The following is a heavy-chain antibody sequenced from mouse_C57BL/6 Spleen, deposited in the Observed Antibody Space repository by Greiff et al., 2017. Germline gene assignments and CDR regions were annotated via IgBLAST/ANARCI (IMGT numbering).Heavy chain of an antibody. D-gene: IGHD2-5*01. J-gene: IGHJ4*01. CDR2: IRSKSSNYAT. V-gene: IGHV10-3*01. CDR3: VRDGSHYSNFLMDY. Sequence: EVNVVESGGGLVQPKGSLKLSCAASGFTFNTYAMHWVRQAPGKGLEWVARIRSKSSNYATYYADSVKDRFTISRDDSQSMLYLQMNNLKTEDKAMYYCVRDGSHYSNFLMDYWGQGTSVTVSS. CDR1: GFTFNTYA.